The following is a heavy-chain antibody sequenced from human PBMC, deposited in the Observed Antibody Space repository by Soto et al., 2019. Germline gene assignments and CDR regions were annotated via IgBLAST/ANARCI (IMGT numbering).Heavy chain of an antibody. Sequence: SEPLSLTCTVSCDSIGNFYWSWIRQPAGKGLESIGRLSTSGRTNYSPSLQSRVTMSLDTSKNRFSLRLTSVSAADTAVYFCARGMGRYFDLWGRGTLVTAPQ. J-gene: IGHJ2*01. CDR1: CDSIGNFY. CDR2: LSTSGRT. D-gene: IGHD2-8*01. CDR3: ARGMGRYFDL. V-gene: IGHV4-4*07.